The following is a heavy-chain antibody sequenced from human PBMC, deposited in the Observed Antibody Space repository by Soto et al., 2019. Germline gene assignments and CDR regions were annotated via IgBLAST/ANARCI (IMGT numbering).Heavy chain of an antibody. CDR1: GFIFSNYA. Sequence: GGSLRLSCAASGFIFSNYAMSWVRQAPGKGLEWVSAISGSGGGTFYADSVKGRFTISRDNSKNSVSLQMNSLRAEDTAVYYCAKAVGSSLFDYWGQRSLVTVSS. D-gene: IGHD6-13*01. V-gene: IGHV3-23*01. J-gene: IGHJ4*02. CDR2: ISGSGGGT. CDR3: AKAVGSSLFDY.